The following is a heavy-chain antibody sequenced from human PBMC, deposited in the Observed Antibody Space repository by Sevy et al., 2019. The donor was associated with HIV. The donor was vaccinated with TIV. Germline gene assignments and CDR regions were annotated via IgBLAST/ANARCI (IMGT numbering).Heavy chain of an antibody. CDR2: MKQDGSEE. D-gene: IGHD5-18*01. CDR1: GFSFSIYW. J-gene: IGHJ4*01. CDR3: VRAGLGGYSYSLDY. Sequence: GGSLRLSCAASGFSFSIYWMSWVRQAPGKGLEWVATMKQDGSEEDYVDSLKGRFTISRDNDKNSLFLQMNSLSAEDTAVYYRVRAGLGGYSYSLDYWGHGTLVTVSS. V-gene: IGHV3-7*01.